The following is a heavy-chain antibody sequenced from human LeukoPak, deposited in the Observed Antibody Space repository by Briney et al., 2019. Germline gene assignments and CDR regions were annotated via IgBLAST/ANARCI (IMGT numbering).Heavy chain of an antibody. CDR1: GFTFSNYW. V-gene: IGHV3-7*03. Sequence: GGSLRLSCAASGFTFSNYWVSWVRQAPGKGLEWVANVKPDGSDKYYVDSVKGRFTISRDNAKNSLYLQMNSLRAEDTAVYYCATRGIAAAWGQGTLVTVSS. J-gene: IGHJ5*02. CDR2: VKPDGSDK. CDR3: ATRGIAAA. D-gene: IGHD6-13*01.